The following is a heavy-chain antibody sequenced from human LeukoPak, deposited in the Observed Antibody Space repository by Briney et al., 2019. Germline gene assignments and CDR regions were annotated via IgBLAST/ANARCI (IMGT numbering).Heavy chain of an antibody. CDR2: IYYSGST. D-gene: IGHD2-2*02. CDR3: ARECSSTSCYIRWFDP. J-gene: IGHJ5*02. V-gene: IGHV4-30-4*01. Sequence: SETLSLTCTLSGGSISSGDYYWSWIRQPPGKGLEWIGYIYYSGSTYYNPSLKSRVTISVDTSKNQFSLKLSSVTAADTAVYYCARECSSTSCYIRWFDPWGQGTLVTVSS. CDR1: GGSISSGDYY.